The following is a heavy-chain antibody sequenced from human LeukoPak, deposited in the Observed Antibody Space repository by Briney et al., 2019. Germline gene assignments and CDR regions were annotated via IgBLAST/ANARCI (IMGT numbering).Heavy chain of an antibody. CDR2: ISSSGSST. Sequence: PGGSLRLSCTASGFTFSDFYMSWIRQAPGKGLEWVSYISSSGSSTCYAGSVKGRFTISRDNSNNSLFLQMNSLEVEDTAVYYCARDKRRFNNWGQGTLVTVSS. CDR1: GFTFSDFY. CDR3: ARDKRRFNN. D-gene: IGHD1-1*01. J-gene: IGHJ4*02. V-gene: IGHV3-11*04.